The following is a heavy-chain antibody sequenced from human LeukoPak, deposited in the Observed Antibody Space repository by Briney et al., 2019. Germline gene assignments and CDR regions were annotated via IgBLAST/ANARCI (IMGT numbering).Heavy chain of an antibody. V-gene: IGHV3-21*01. CDR1: GFTSSSYS. CDR2: ISSSSSYI. Sequence: GGSLRLSCAASGFTSSSYSMNWVRQAPGKGLEWVSSISSSSSYIYYADSVKGRFTISRDNAKNSLYLQMNSLRAEDTAVYYCARDRGSVLRFLEWLLGPDYWGQGTLVTVSS. J-gene: IGHJ4*02. CDR3: ARDRGSVLRFLEWLLGPDY. D-gene: IGHD3-3*01.